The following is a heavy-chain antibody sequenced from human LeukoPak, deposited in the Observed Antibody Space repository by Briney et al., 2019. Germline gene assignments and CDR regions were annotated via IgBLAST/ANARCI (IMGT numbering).Heavy chain of an antibody. V-gene: IGHV3-21*01. Sequence: PGGSLRLSCAASGFTFSSYSMNWVRQAPGKGLEWVSSISSSSSYIYYADSVKGRFTISRDNAKNSLYLQMNSLRAEDTAVYYCARGFRFGELFALLRYYYYGMDVWGQGTTVTVSS. D-gene: IGHD3-10*01. J-gene: IGHJ6*02. CDR2: ISSSSSYI. CDR3: ARGFRFGELFALLRYYYYGMDV. CDR1: GFTFSSYS.